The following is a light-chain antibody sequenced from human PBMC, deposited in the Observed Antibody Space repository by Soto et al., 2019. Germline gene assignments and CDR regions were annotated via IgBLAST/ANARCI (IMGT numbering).Light chain of an antibody. CDR3: QQFYRYPWT. J-gene: IGKJ1*01. Sequence: DIQMTQSPSTLSASVGDRVTITCRASQSVDTCLACYQQKPGKAPHPLVYKASSLETGVPSRFSGSGSVTEFNLTISSLQPDDFATYYCQQFYRYPWTFGQGTKVEIK. CDR2: KAS. V-gene: IGKV1-5*03. CDR1: QSVDTC.